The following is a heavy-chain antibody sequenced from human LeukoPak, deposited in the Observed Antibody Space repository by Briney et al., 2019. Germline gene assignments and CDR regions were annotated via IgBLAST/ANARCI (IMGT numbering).Heavy chain of an antibody. CDR1: GGSISSSSYY. CDR2: IYYSGST. CDR3: ARGWLGSSIDY. J-gene: IGHJ4*02. D-gene: IGHD6-6*01. V-gene: IGHV4-39*07. Sequence: SETLSLTCTVSGGSISSSSYYWGWIRQPPGKGLEWIGSIYYSGSTYYNPSLKSRVTISVDTSKNQFSLKLSSVTAADTAVYYCARGWLGSSIDYWGQGTLVTVSS.